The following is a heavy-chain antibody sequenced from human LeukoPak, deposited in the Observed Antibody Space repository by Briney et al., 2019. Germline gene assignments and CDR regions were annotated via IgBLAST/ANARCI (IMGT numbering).Heavy chain of an antibody. J-gene: IGHJ6*02. V-gene: IGHV1-69*13. D-gene: IGHD6-19*01. CDR3: ASGRIAVAGPAYYYYGMDV. Sequence: SVKVSCTASGGTLSSYAISWVRQAPGQGLEWMGGIIPIFGTANYAQKFQGRVTITADESTSTAYMELSSLRSEDTAVYYCASGRIAVAGPAYYYYGMDVWGQGTTVTVSS. CDR2: IIPIFGTA. CDR1: GGTLSSYA.